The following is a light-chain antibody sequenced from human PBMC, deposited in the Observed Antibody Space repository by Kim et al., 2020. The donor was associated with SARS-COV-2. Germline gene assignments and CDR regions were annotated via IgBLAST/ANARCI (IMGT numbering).Light chain of an antibody. Sequence: RRGVTSSSGKSTTIGANNDVNWYQQLPGKAPRPLIYHDNMRRSGVPDRFSGSKSGTSASLAIWGLQAEDEADYYCDACDGSLNGRVFGGGTQVTVL. CDR3: DACDGSLNGRV. CDR2: HDN. CDR1: TTIGANND. V-gene: IGLV1-36*01. J-gene: IGLJ3*02.